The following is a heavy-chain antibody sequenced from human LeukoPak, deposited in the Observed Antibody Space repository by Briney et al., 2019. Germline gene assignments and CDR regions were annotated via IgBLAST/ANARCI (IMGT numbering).Heavy chain of an antibody. D-gene: IGHD6-19*01. J-gene: IGHJ4*02. V-gene: IGHV1-8*01. CDR3: ATDRVAVAGTGRPLDY. CDR2: MNPNSGNT. Sequence: ASVKVSCKASGYTFTSYDINWVRQATGQGLEWMGWMNPNSGNTGYAQKFQGRATMTRNTSISTAYMELSSPRSEDTAVYYCATDRVAVAGTGRPLDYWGQGTLVTVSS. CDR1: GYTFTSYD.